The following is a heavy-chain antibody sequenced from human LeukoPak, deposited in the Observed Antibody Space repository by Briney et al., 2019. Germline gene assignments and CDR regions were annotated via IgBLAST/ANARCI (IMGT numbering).Heavy chain of an antibody. CDR1: GGSISSSSYY. V-gene: IGHV4-39*01. Sequence: SETLSLXCTVSGGSISSSSYYWGWIRQPPGKGLEWIGSIYYSGITYYNPSLKSRVTISVDTSKNQFSLKLSSVTAADTAVYYCARSGKYYDSSGYYRIRGYYYYMDVWGKGTTVTVSS. D-gene: IGHD3-22*01. J-gene: IGHJ6*03. CDR2: IYYSGIT. CDR3: ARSGKYYDSSGYYRIRGYYYYMDV.